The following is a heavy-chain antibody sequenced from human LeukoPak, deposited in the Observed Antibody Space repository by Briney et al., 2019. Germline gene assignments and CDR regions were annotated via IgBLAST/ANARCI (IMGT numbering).Heavy chain of an antibody. J-gene: IGHJ4*02. CDR2: TRYDGSNK. Sequence: PGGSLRLSCAASGFTFSSYGMHWVRQAPGKGQEWVAFTRYDGSNKYYADSVKGRFTISRDNSNNTLYLQMNSLRTEDTAVYYCAKEWYSGSPGDYWGQGTLVTVSS. V-gene: IGHV3-30*02. D-gene: IGHD1-26*01. CDR1: GFTFSSYG. CDR3: AKEWYSGSPGDY.